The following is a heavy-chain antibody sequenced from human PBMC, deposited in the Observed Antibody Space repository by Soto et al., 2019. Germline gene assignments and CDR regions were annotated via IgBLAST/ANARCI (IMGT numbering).Heavy chain of an antibody. V-gene: IGHV4-59*11. J-gene: IGHJ6*02. D-gene: IGHD6-13*01. CDR1: GGSISNLY. CDR3: ARDCGIAADGSSLPPGRDYYGMDV. CDR2: IYNNGRT. Sequence: PSETLSLTCTVSGGSISNLYWSWIRQPPGKGLEWLGYIYNNGRTNYNPSLKSRATISVLTSKNQFSLKLSSVTTAATAVYYCARDCGIAADGSSLPPGRDYYGMDVWGQGTKVTVSS.